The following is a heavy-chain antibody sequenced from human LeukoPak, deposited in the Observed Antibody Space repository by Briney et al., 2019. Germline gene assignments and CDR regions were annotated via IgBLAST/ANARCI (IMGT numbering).Heavy chain of an antibody. J-gene: IGHJ4*02. CDR2: IIPLLGIA. CDR1: GGIFSSYA. CDR3: ARDLPPYYFDY. Sequence: SVKVSCKASGGIFSSYAISWVRQAPGQGLEWMGRIIPLLGIANYAQKFQGRVTITADKSTSTAYMDLSSLRSEDTAVYYCARDLPPYYFDYWGQGTLVTVSS. V-gene: IGHV1-69*04.